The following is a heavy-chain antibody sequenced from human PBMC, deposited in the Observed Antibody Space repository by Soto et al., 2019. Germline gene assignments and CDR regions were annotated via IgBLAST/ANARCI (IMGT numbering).Heavy chain of an antibody. CDR3: ARDLGYALPDY. CDR2: INAGNGNT. V-gene: IGHV1-3*01. D-gene: IGHD2-15*01. Sequence: ASVKVSCKASGYTFTSYAMRWVRQAPGQRLEWMGWINAGNGNTKYSQKFQGRVTITRDTSASTAYMELSSLRSEDTAVYYCARDLGYALPDYWGQGTLVTVSS. J-gene: IGHJ4*02. CDR1: GYTFTSYA.